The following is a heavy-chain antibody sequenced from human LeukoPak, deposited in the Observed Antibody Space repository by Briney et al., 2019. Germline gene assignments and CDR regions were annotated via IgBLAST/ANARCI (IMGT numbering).Heavy chain of an antibody. CDR3: AKDQSLIVGATTLDY. D-gene: IGHD1-26*01. Sequence: GGSLRLSCAASGFTFSSYWMSWVRQAPGKGLEWVANIKQDGSEKYYVDSVKGRFTISRDNAKNSLYLQMNSLRAEDTAVYYCAKDQSLIVGATTLDYWGQGTLVTVSS. CDR1: GFTFSSYW. J-gene: IGHJ4*02. V-gene: IGHV3-7*01. CDR2: IKQDGSEK.